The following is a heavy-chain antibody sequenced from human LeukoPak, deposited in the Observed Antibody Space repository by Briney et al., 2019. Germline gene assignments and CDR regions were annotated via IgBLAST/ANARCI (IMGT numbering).Heavy chain of an antibody. Sequence: SGGSLRLSCAASGFTFSNHGMNWVRQAPGKGLEGVSGISPSGDITYYADSVKGRFTISRDNSKNTLYLQMTSLTAEDTAVYYCAKEKRRYFDSSPCVDYWGQGTLVTVPS. CDR2: ISPSGDIT. V-gene: IGHV3-23*01. CDR1: GFTFSNHG. CDR3: AKEKRRYFDSSPCVDY. D-gene: IGHD3-9*01. J-gene: IGHJ4*02.